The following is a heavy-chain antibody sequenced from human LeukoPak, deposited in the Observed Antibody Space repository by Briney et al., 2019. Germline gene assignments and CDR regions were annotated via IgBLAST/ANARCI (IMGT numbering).Heavy chain of an antibody. CDR1: AATFSSYA. D-gene: IGHD5-12*01. J-gene: IGHJ4*02. V-gene: IGHV1-69*13. CDR2: IIPIFGTA. Sequence: GASVKVSCKASAATFSSYAISWVRQAPGQGLEWMGGIIPIFGTANYAQKFQGRVTITADESTSTAYMELSSLRSEDTAVYYGARGPESNAGYDYMDYWGQGTLVTVSS. CDR3: ARGPESNAGYDYMDY.